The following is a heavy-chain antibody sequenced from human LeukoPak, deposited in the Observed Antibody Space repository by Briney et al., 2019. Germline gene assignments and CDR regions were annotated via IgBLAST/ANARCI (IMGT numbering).Heavy chain of an antibody. V-gene: IGHV3-30*04. D-gene: IGHD6-6*01. CDR1: GFTFSSYA. Sequence: GGSLRLSCAASGFTFSSYAMHWVRQAPGKGLEWVAVISYDGSNKYYADSVKGRFTISRDNSKNTLYLQMSSLRAEDTAVYYCARSWGQLVRSLDYWGQGTLVTVSS. CDR2: ISYDGSNK. J-gene: IGHJ4*02. CDR3: ARSWGQLVRSLDY.